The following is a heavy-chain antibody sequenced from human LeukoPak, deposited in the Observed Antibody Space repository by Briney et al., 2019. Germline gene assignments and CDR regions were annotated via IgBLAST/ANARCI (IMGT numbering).Heavy chain of an antibody. CDR1: GGSFSGFY. CDR3: ATLGEYYDSSGYYYN. J-gene: IGHJ4*02. V-gene: IGHV4-34*01. D-gene: IGHD3-22*01. CDR2: INHSGST. Sequence: PSETLSLTCAVYGGSFSGFYWSWIRQPPGKGLEWIGEINHSGSTYYNPSLKSRVTISEDTSKNQFSLKLTPVTAADTAVYYCATLGEYYDSSGYYYNWGQGTLVTVSS.